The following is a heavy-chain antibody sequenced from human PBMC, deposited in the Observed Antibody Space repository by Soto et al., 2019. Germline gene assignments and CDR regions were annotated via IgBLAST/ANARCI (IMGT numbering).Heavy chain of an antibody. V-gene: IGHV3-23*01. CDR1: GFTFSSYA. CDR2: ISGSGGST. CDR3: AKDHCSSTSCYLLEKNNWFDP. D-gene: IGHD2-2*01. Sequence: GGSLRLSCAASGFTFSSYAMSWVRQAPGKGLEWVSAISGSGGSTYYADSVKGRFTISRDNSKNTLYLQMNSLRAEDTAVYYCAKDHCSSTSCYLLEKNNWFDPWGQGTLVTVSS. J-gene: IGHJ5*02.